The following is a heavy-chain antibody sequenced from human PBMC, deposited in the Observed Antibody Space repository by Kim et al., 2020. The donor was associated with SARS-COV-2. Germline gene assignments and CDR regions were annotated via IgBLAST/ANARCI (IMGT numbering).Heavy chain of an antibody. D-gene: IGHD2-2*01. Sequence: LKSRVTISVDTSKNQFSLKLSSVTAADTAVYYCARAEYCSSTSCWGSFDYWGQGTLVTVSS. J-gene: IGHJ4*02. V-gene: IGHV4-59*01. CDR3: ARAEYCSSTSCWGSFDY.